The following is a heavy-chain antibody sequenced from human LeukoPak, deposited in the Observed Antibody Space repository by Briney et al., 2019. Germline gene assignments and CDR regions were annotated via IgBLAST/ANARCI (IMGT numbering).Heavy chain of an antibody. CDR2: VSYDGSNK. CDR3: AREDYGDSPPHFDY. CDR1: GFTFTSHA. Sequence: GGSLRLSCAASGFTFTSHAMHWVRQAPGKGLEWVAGVSYDGSNKYYADSVKGRFTISRDNSKNTLYVQMSSLRAEDTAVYYCAREDYGDSPPHFDYWGQGTLVTVSS. J-gene: IGHJ4*02. V-gene: IGHV3-30-3*01. D-gene: IGHD4-17*01.